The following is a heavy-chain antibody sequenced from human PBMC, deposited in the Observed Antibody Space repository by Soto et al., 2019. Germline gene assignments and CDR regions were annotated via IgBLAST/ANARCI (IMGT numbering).Heavy chain of an antibody. D-gene: IGHD3-22*01. CDR1: GFTFSSYA. CDR3: APTRIDF. J-gene: IGHJ4*02. V-gene: IGHV3-30-3*01. Sequence: QVQLVESGGGVVQPGRSLRLSCAASGFTFSSYAMHWVRQAPGKGLEWVAVISYDGSNKYYADSVKGRFTISRDNSKNTLYLQMNSLRAEDTAVYYCAPTRIDFWGQGTLVTVSS. CDR2: ISYDGSNK.